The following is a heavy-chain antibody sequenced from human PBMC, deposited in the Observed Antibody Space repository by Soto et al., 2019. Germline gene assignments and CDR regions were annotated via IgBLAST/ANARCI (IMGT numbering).Heavy chain of an antibody. CDR3: ATGLAVAGTLVYYYYGMDV. CDR2: ISGSGGSA. CDR1: GFTFSNYA. D-gene: IGHD6-19*01. Sequence: PGGSMRLSCAASGFTFSNYAMTWVRQGPGKGLEWVSAISGSGGSAYYADSVKGRFTISRDNSKNTLYLQMNSLRAEDTAVYYCATGLAVAGTLVYYYYGMDVWGLGTTVTVSS. V-gene: IGHV3-23*01. J-gene: IGHJ6*02.